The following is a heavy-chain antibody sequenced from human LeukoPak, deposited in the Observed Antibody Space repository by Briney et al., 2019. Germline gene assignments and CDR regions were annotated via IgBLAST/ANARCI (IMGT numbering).Heavy chain of an antibody. CDR2: ISTSSNYI. V-gene: IGHV3-21*01. Sequence: GGSLRLSCAASGLTSSTYSMNWVRQAPGKGLEWVSFISTSSNYINHADSVKGRFTTSRDNAKNSLYLKMNSLRAEDTAVYFCAREYCSGSTCYLYFDCWGQGTLVTVSS. CDR1: GLTSSTYS. J-gene: IGHJ4*02. D-gene: IGHD2-15*01. CDR3: AREYCSGSTCYLYFDC.